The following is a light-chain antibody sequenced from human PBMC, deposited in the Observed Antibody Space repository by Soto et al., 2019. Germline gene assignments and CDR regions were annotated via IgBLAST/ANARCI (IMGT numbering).Light chain of an antibody. V-gene: IGKV1-39*01. J-gene: IGKJ2*03. Sequence: IEMTQSPSSLSASIGDRVTITCRASENIRNYLTWYRQRPGKAPKVLIFAASALESGVPSSFSGNGSGTDFTLTISSLRPENFGTYYCQHAYTTPDMYSFGQGTKLEIK. CDR1: ENIRNY. CDR3: QHAYTTPDMYS. CDR2: AAS.